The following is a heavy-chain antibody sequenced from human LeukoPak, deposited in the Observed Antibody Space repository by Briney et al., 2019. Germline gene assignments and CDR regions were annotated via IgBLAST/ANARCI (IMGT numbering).Heavy chain of an antibody. V-gene: IGHV4-34*01. CDR1: GGSFSGYY. Sequence: PSETLSLTCAVYGGSFSGYYWSWIRQPPGKGLEWIGEINHSGSTNYNPSLKSRVIISVDTSKNQFSLSLRSVTAADTAVYYCTRVYNPDYYYYMDVWGKGTTVTVSS. CDR3: TRVYNPDYYYYMDV. J-gene: IGHJ6*03. CDR2: INHSGST. D-gene: IGHD1-14*01.